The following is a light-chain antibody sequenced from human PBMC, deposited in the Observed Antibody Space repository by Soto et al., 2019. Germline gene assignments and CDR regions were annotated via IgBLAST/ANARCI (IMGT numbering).Light chain of an antibody. CDR2: WAS. CDR3: QQYYSTPPT. CDR1: QSVLYSSNNKNY. J-gene: IGKJ1*01. V-gene: IGKV4-1*01. Sequence: DIVMTQSPDSLAVSLGERATINCKSSQSVLYSSNNKNYLAWYQQKPGQPPKLRIYWASTRESGVPDRFSGSGSGTELTLTTISRQAEGVAVYYCQQYYSTPPTFGQGTKVEIK.